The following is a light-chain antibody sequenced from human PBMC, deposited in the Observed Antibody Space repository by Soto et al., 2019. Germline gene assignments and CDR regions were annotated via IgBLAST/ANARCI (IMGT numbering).Light chain of an antibody. Sequence: DIVLTQSPATLSLSPGERATLSCRASQSVGTYLAWSQHRPCQAPRLIISDASSRATGVPPRFSGSGSGTDFTLTITSLEPGDFAVYFCHQRSTWPWTFGQGTKVEV. CDR1: QSVGTY. CDR3: HQRSTWPWT. V-gene: IGKV3-11*01. CDR2: DAS. J-gene: IGKJ1*01.